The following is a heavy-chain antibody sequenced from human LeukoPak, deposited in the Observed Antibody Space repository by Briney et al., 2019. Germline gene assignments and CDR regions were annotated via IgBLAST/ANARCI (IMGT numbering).Heavy chain of an antibody. J-gene: IGHJ3*02. Sequence: PGGSLRLSCAASGFTFSSYWMSWVRQAPGKGLEWVANIKQDGSEKYYVDSVKGRFTISRDNAKNSLYLQMNSLRAEDTAVYYCARDPEIVVVTATDAFDIWGQGTMVTVSS. CDR3: ARDPEIVVVTATDAFDI. CDR1: GFTFSSYW. D-gene: IGHD2-21*02. CDR2: IKQDGSEK. V-gene: IGHV3-7*01.